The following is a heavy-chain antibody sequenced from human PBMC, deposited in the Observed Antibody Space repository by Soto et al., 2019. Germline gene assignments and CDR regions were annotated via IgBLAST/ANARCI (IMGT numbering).Heavy chain of an antibody. CDR1: GFTFDDYT. Sequence: GGSLRLSCAASGFTFDDYTMHWVRQAPGKGLEWVSLISWDGGSTYYADSVKGRFTISRDNSKNSLYLQMNSLRTEDTALYYCATSIAARQGGYWHFDLWGRGTLVTVSS. CDR3: ATSIAARQGGYWHFDL. V-gene: IGHV3-43*01. D-gene: IGHD6-6*01. J-gene: IGHJ2*01. CDR2: ISWDGGST.